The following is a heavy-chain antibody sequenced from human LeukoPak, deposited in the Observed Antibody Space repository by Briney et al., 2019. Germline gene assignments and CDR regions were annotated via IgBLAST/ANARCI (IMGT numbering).Heavy chain of an antibody. Sequence: SETLSLTCTVSGGSISSYYWSWIRQPPGKGLEWIGYIYYSGSTNYNPSLKSRVTISVDTSKNQFSLKLSSVTAADTAVYYCAGLSPPVFGVVIPTFDYWGQGTLVTVSS. V-gene: IGHV4-59*01. CDR2: IYYSGST. CDR1: GGSISSYY. CDR3: AGLSPPVFGVVIPTFDY. D-gene: IGHD3-3*01. J-gene: IGHJ4*02.